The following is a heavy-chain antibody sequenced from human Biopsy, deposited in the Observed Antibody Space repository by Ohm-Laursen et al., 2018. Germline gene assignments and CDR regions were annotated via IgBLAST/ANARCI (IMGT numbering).Heavy chain of an antibody. CDR3: ARIAAAGWDDY. J-gene: IGHJ4*02. CDR2: ISGYNGNT. D-gene: IGHD6-25*01. Sequence: ESSVKVSCKASGYKFTSYGMSWVRQAPGQGFEWMGRISGYNGNTNYAQKFQGRITMTIDAATSTGYMDVRSLKSDDTAVYYCARIAAAGWDDYWGQGTLVTVSS. CDR1: GYKFTSYG. V-gene: IGHV1-18*01.